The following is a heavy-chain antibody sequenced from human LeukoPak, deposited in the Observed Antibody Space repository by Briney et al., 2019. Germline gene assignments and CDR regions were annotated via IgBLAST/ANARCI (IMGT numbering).Heavy chain of an antibody. CDR3: ASGGNPYYFDY. V-gene: IGHV3-53*01. D-gene: IGHD4-23*01. CDR1: GFTFSDYS. J-gene: IGHJ4*02. Sequence: PGGSLRLSCAASGFTFSDYSMNWVRQAPGKGLEWVSVIYSGGSTYYADSVKGRFTISRDNSKNTLYLQMNSLRAEDTAVYYCASGGNPYYFDYWGQGTLVTVSS. CDR2: IYSGGST.